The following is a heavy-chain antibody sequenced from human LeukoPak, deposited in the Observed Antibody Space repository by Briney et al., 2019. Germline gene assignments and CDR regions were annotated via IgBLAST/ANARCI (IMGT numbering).Heavy chain of an antibody. V-gene: IGHV3-20*04. CDR3: ARVGILRLGELSLYLDY. Sequence: PGGSLRLSCAASGFTFDDYGMSWVRQAPGKGLEWVSGINWNGGSTVYADSVKGRFTISRDNAKNSLYLQMNSLRAEDTALYYCARVGILRLGELSLYLDYWGQGTLVTVSS. CDR1: GFTFDDYG. J-gene: IGHJ4*02. D-gene: IGHD3-16*02. CDR2: INWNGGST.